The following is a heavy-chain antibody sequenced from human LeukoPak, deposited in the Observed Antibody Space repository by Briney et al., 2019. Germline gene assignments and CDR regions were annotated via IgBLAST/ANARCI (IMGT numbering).Heavy chain of an antibody. Sequence: GGSLRLSCAASGFSFSSYAMHWVRQAPGKGLEWVAVIWYDGSRFYYADSVKGRFAISRDNSKNTLYLQMNSLRAEDTAVYHCAREKDDAFDIWGQGTMVTVSS. J-gene: IGHJ3*02. CDR3: AREKDDAFDI. CDR2: IWYDGSRF. V-gene: IGHV3-33*01. CDR1: GFSFSSYA.